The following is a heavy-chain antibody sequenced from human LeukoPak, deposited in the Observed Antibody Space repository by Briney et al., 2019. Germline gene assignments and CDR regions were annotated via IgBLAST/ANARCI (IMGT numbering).Heavy chain of an antibody. Sequence: SETLSLTCTVSGGSVSSGSYYWSWIRQPPGKGLEWIGYIYYSGSTNYNPSLKSRVTISVDTSKNQFSLKLSSVTAADTAVYYCARAFSSSWLEARWFDPWDQGTLVTVSS. CDR2: IYYSGST. J-gene: IGHJ5*02. CDR1: GGSVSSGSYY. CDR3: ARAFSSSWLEARWFDP. D-gene: IGHD6-13*01. V-gene: IGHV4-61*01.